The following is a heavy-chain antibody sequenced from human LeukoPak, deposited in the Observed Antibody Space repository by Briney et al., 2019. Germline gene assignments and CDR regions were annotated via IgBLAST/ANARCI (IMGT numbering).Heavy chain of an antibody. Sequence: SVKVSCKASGGTFSSYAISWVRQAPGQGLEWMGRIIPILGIANYAQKFQGRVTITADKSTSTAYMELSSLRSEDTAVYYCARTAPGIAARPSHFQHWGQGTLVTVSS. CDR2: IIPILGIA. V-gene: IGHV1-69*04. CDR3: ARTAPGIAARPSHFQH. J-gene: IGHJ1*01. CDR1: GGTFSSYA. D-gene: IGHD6-6*01.